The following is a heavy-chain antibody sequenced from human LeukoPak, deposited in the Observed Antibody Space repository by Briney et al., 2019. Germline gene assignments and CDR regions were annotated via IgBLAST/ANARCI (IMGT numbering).Heavy chain of an antibody. J-gene: IGHJ4*02. D-gene: IGHD3-9*01. CDR1: GFTFSSYS. V-gene: IGHV3-21*01. Sequence: SGGSLRLSCAASGFTFSSYSMNWVRQAPGKGLEWVSSISSSSSYIYYADSVKGRFTISRDNAKNSLYLQMNGLRAEDTAVYYCARDNDLLRYFDWPLDYWGQGTLVTVSS. CDR2: ISSSSSYI. CDR3: ARDNDLLRYFDWPLDY.